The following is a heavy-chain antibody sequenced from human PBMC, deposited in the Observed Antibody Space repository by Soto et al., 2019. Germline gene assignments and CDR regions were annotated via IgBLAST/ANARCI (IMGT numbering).Heavy chain of an antibody. J-gene: IGHJ4*02. CDR3: ARVGGRGVSYYAILFRY. D-gene: IGHD2-15*01. CDR2: IYYSGST. V-gene: IGHV4-59*01. CDR1: GGSISSYY. Sequence: PSETLSLTCTVSGGSISSYYWSWIRQPPGKGLEWIGYIYYSGSTNYNPSLKSRVTISVDTSKNQFSLKLSSVTAADTAVYYCARVGGRGVSYYAILFRYWGQGTLVTVSS.